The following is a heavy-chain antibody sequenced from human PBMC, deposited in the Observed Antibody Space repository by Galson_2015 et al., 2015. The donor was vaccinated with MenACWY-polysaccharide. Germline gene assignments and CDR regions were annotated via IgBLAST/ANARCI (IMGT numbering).Heavy chain of an antibody. CDR3: ARETLPYYYYGMDV. Sequence: ETLSLTCAVYGGSFSGYYWSWIRQPPGKGLEWIGEINHSGSTNYNPSLKSRVTISVDTSKNQFSLKLSSVTAADTAVYYCARETLPYYYYGMDVWGQGTTVTVSS. CDR2: INHSGST. V-gene: IGHV4-34*01. CDR1: GGSFSGYY. J-gene: IGHJ6*02.